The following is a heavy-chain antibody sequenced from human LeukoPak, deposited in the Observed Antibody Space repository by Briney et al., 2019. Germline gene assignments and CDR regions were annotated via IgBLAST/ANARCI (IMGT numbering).Heavy chain of an antibody. D-gene: IGHD3-22*01. Sequence: GASVKVSCKASGGTFSSYAISWVRQAPGQGLEWMGGIIPIFGTANYAQKFQGRVTITADESTSTAYMELSSLRSEDTAVYYCGALYDGGGYYDYWGQGTLVTVSS. J-gene: IGHJ4*02. CDR1: GGTFSSYA. CDR2: IIPIFGTA. V-gene: IGHV1-69*13. CDR3: GALYDGGGYYDY.